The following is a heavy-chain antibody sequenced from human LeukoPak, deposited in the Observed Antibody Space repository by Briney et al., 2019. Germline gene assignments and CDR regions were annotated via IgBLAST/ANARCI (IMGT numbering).Heavy chain of an antibody. J-gene: IGHJ2*01. V-gene: IGHV4-39*02. CDR1: GGSISSSSYY. Sequence: SETLSLTCTVSGGSISSSSYYWGWIRQPPGKGLEWIGSIYYSGSTYYNPSLKSRVTISVDTSKNQFSLKLSSVTAADTAVYYCARDGDKAAADWNFDIWGRGTLVTVSS. D-gene: IGHD6-13*01. CDR3: ARDGDKAAADWNFDI. CDR2: IYYSGST.